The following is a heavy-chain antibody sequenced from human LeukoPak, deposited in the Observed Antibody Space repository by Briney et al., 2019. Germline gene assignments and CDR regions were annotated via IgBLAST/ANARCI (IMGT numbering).Heavy chain of an antibody. CDR2: ISGSGGST. CDR3: AKVGTMIVAHDY. Sequence: GGSLRLSCAASGFTFSSYGMSWVRQAPGKGLEWVSAISGSGGSTYYADSVKGRFTISRDNSKNTLYLQMNSLRAEDTAVYYCAKVGTMIVAHDYWGQGTLVTVSS. CDR1: GFTFSSYG. D-gene: IGHD3-22*01. J-gene: IGHJ4*02. V-gene: IGHV3-23*01.